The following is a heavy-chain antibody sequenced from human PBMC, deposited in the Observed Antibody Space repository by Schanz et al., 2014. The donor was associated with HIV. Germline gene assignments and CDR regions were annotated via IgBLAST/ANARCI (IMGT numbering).Heavy chain of an antibody. CDR2: IWYDGSNK. V-gene: IGHV3-33*01. J-gene: IGHJ6*02. D-gene: IGHD6-13*01. CDR3: ARETSGFSTSWPPRYHYYGMDV. CDR1: GFIFSSYG. Sequence: QVQLVESGGGVVQPGRSLRLSCAASGFIFSSYGMHWVRQAPGKGLEWVAVIWYDGSNKYYADSVKGRFTISRDNSKNTLYLQMSSLRAEDTAIYYCARETSGFSTSWPPRYHYYGMDVWGQGTTVTVSS.